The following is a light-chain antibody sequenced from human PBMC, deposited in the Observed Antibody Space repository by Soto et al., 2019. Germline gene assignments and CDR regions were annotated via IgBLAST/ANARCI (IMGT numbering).Light chain of an antibody. J-gene: IGLJ1*01. CDR2: DVN. CDR1: SSDIGNSNY. V-gene: IGLV2-14*03. Sequence: QSALTQPASVSGSPGQSITISCTGTSSDIGNSNYVSWYQQHPGKAPKLIIYDVNNRPSGISNRFSGSKSASTASLTISGLQAEDEADYYCSSYTSSSLLYVIGTGTKLTVL. CDR3: SSYTSSSLLYV.